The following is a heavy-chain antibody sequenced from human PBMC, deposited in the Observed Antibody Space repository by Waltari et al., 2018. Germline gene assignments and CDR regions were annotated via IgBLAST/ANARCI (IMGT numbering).Heavy chain of an antibody. D-gene: IGHD6-13*01. CDR2: ISRSSSTI. Sequence: EVQLVESGGGLVQPGGSLRLSCAASGFTFSSYSMNWVRQAPGKGLEWVSYISRSSSTIYYADSVRGRVTISRDNAKNSLYLQMNSLRAEDTAVYYCARDVAAELNYFDYWGQGTLVTVSS. J-gene: IGHJ4*02. CDR1: GFTFSSYS. V-gene: IGHV3-48*01. CDR3: ARDVAAELNYFDY.